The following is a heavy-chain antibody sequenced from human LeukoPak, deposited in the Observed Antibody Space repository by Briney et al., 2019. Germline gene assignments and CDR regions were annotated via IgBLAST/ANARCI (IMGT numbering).Heavy chain of an antibody. J-gene: IGHJ3*02. CDR2: ISSSSSPI. V-gene: IGHV3-48*04. CDR3: ARSGYCTSTSCLNGRGAFDI. D-gene: IGHD2-2*01. CDR1: GFSSSTYS. Sequence: GGSLRLSCAASGFSSSTYSMNWVRQAPGKGLEWVSYISSSSSPIYYADSVKGRFTISRDNAKNSLYLQMNSLRAEDTAVYYCARSGYCTSTSCLNGRGAFDIWGQGTTVTVSS.